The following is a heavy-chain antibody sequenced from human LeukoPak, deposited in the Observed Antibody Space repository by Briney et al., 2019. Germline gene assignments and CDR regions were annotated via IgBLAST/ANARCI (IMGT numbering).Heavy chain of an antibody. CDR3: ARDIYGVAINYFDL. V-gene: IGHV3-30-3*01. CDR2: ISYDGSNK. J-gene: IGHJ2*01. Sequence: GGSLRLSCAASGFTFSSYAMSWVRQAPGKGLEWVAVISYDGSNKYYADSVKGRFSISRDNSRNTLFLEMNHLKPDDTAVYYCARDIYGVAINYFDLWGRGTLVTVSS. D-gene: IGHD3-3*02. CDR1: GFTFSSYA.